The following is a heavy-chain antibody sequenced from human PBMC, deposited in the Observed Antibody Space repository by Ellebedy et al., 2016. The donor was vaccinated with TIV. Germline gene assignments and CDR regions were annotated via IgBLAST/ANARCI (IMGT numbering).Heavy chain of an antibody. CDR1: GFTLDDYA. CDR2: IRSKAYGGTT. Sequence: GESLKISCTGSGFTLDDYAMSWLRQAPGKGLEWVGFIRSKAYGGTTEYAASVKGRFTISRDDSKSIAYLQMNSLKSEDTAVYYCSRDLNWEAWFNPWGQGTLVTVSS. D-gene: IGHD3/OR15-3a*01. J-gene: IGHJ5*02. CDR3: SRDLNWEAWFNP. V-gene: IGHV3-49*03.